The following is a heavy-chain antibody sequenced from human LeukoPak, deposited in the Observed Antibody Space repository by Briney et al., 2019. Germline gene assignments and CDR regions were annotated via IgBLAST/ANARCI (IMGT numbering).Heavy chain of an antibody. CDR1: GFTFSSYS. CDR2: SSSSSSYI. CDR3: ARVVFGSSSVGYYFDY. D-gene: IGHD6-6*01. V-gene: IGHV3-21*01. Sequence: GGSLRLTCAASGFTFSSYSMNWVRQAPGKGLEWISSSSSSSSYIYYADSVKGRFTISRANAKNSLYLQMNSLRAEDTAVYYCARVVFGSSSVGYYFDYWGQGTLVTVSS. J-gene: IGHJ4*02.